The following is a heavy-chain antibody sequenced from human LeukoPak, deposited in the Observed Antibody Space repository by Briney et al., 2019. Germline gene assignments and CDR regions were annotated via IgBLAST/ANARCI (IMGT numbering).Heavy chain of an antibody. Sequence: GGSLRLSCAASGFTFSSYAMSWVRQAPGKGLEWVSAISGSGGSTYYADSVKGRFTISRDNSKNTLYLQMNSLRAEDTAAYYCAKPSHYYDSSGSPYYFDYWGQGTLVTVSS. CDR3: AKPSHYYDSSGSPYYFDY. CDR1: GFTFSSYA. J-gene: IGHJ4*02. V-gene: IGHV3-23*01. CDR2: ISGSGGST. D-gene: IGHD3-22*01.